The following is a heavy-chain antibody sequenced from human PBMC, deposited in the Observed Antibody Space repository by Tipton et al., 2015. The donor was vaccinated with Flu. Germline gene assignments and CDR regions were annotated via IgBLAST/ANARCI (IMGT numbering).Heavy chain of an antibody. CDR2: INTSGTT. CDR1: GDSISTGTYY. V-gene: IGHV4-61*02. J-gene: IGHJ4*02. CDR3: QRSPGYYFDF. Sequence: TLSLTCTVSGDSISTGTYYWSWIRQPAGKGLEWIGRINTSGTTNYNSSLKSRITISVDTSKNQFSMKLNSVTAADTAMYYCQRSPGYYFDFWGQGTLVTVSS.